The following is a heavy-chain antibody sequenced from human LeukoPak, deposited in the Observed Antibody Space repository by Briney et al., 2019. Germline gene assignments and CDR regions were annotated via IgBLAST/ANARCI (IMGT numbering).Heavy chain of an antibody. V-gene: IGHV3-48*01. J-gene: IGHJ4*02. D-gene: IGHD3-10*01. Sequence: HSGGSLRLSCAASGFTFSSYSMNWVRQAPGKGLEWVSYISSSSSTIYYADSVKGRFTISRDNAKNSLYLQMNSLRAEDTAVYYCARYPTWSYGSGSYFDYWGQGTLVTVSS. CDR3: ARYPTWSYGSGSYFDY. CDR2: ISSSSSTI. CDR1: GFTFSSYS.